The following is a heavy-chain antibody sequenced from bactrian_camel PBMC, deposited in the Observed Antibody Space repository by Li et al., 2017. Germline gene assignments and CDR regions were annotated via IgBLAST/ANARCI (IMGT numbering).Heavy chain of an antibody. CDR3: AAQTSFYMSVWNDKKKYGH. V-gene: IGHV3S14*01. Sequence: HVQLVESGGGSALAGGSVRLSCRASGDSRHFYCMGWFRQAPGKVPEGVATIHSDGRTSYADSAKGRFTISKDKAANRLSPQMNSLKPDDTAMYYCAAQTSFYMSVWNDKKKYGHWGQGTQVTVS. D-gene: IGHD3*01. CDR1: GDSRHFYC. J-gene: IGHJ4*01. CDR2: IHSDGRTS.